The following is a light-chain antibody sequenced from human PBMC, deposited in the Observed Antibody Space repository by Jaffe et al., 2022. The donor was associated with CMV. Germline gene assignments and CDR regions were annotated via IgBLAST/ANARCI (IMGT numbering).Light chain of an antibody. CDR3: QQYQTSPLT. CDR1: QSVRSTY. J-gene: IGKJ4*01. V-gene: IGKV3-20*01. CDR2: GTS. Sequence: DIVLTQSPGTLSLSPGERATLSCRASQSVRSTYLAWYQQKPGLAPRLLIYGTSRRATGIPDRFSGSGSGTDFILTISRLEPDDFAVYYCQQYQTSPLTFGGGTKV.